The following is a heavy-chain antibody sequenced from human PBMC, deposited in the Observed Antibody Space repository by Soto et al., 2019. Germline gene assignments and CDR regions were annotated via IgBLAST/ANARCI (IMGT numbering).Heavy chain of an antibody. D-gene: IGHD6-6*01. CDR1: GFSFSSYG. J-gene: IGHJ4*02. Sequence: GGSLRLAXAGSGFSFSSYGMHWVRQAPGKGLEWVAVISYDGSNKYYADSVKGRFTISRDNSKNTLYLQMNSLRAEDTAVYYCAKDRHSSSSGGDYWGQGTLVTVSS. V-gene: IGHV3-30*18. CDR2: ISYDGSNK. CDR3: AKDRHSSSSGGDY.